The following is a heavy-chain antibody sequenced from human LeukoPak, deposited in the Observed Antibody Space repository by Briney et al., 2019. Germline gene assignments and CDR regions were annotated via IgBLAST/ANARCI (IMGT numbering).Heavy chain of an antibody. J-gene: IGHJ6*03. V-gene: IGHV4-39*07. CDR1: GGSISSSSYY. D-gene: IGHD6-19*01. CDR2: IHYSGST. CDR3: ARLTGSSGWFLDYYYYYMDV. Sequence: SETLSLTCTVSGGSISSSSYYWGWIRQPPGKGLEWIGSIHYSGSTYYNPSLKSRVTISVDTSKNQFSLKLSSVTAADTAVYYCARLTGSSGWFLDYYYYYMDVWGKGTTVTISS.